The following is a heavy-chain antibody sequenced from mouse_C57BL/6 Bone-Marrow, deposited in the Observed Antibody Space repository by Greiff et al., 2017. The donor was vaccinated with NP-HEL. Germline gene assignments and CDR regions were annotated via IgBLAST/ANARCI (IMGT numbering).Heavy chain of an antibody. CDR1: GFTFSDYY. Sequence: DVMLVESGGGLVQPGGSLKLSCAASGFTFSDYYMYWVRQTPEKRLEWVAYISNGGGSTYYPDTVKGRFTISRDNAKNTLYLQMSRLKSEDTAMYYCAREAMDYWGQGTSVTVSS. CDR2: ISNGGGST. CDR3: AREAMDY. V-gene: IGHV5-12*01. J-gene: IGHJ4*01.